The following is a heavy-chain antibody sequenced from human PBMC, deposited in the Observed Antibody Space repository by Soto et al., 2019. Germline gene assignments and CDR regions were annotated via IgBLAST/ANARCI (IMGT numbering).Heavy chain of an antibody. CDR1: GVTFSSYA. Sequence: EASVKVSCKASGVTFSSYAISWVRQAPGQGLEWMGGIIPIFGTANYAQKFQGRVTITADKSTSTAYMELSSLRSEDTAVYYCASLLWFGDYYYGMDVWGQGTTVTVSS. D-gene: IGHD3-10*01. J-gene: IGHJ6*02. CDR3: ASLLWFGDYYYGMDV. CDR2: IIPIFGTA. V-gene: IGHV1-69*06.